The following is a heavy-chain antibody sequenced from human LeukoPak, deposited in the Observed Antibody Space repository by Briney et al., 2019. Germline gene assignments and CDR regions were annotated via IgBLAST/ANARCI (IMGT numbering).Heavy chain of an antibody. CDR2: FYSDGST. D-gene: IGHD6-19*01. CDR1: GFTVSNNY. V-gene: IGHV3-66*02. Sequence: GGSLRLSCAASGFTVSNNYMSWVRQAPGKGLEWVSVFYSDGSTYYADSVKGRFTISRDRSKNTLYLQINSLRAEDTAVYYCARGGSGWSAPDYWGQGTLVTLSS. J-gene: IGHJ4*02. CDR3: ARGGSGWSAPDY.